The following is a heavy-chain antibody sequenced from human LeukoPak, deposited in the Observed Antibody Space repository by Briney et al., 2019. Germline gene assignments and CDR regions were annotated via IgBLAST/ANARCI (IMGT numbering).Heavy chain of an antibody. J-gene: IGHJ3*02. CDR2: IYYSGST. CDR3: ATPYSGGYHGLDI. D-gene: IGHD1-26*01. CDR1: GGSISSSTYY. V-gene: IGHV4-39*01. Sequence: PSETLSLTCTVSGGSISSSTYYWGWIRQPPGKGLEWIGSIYYSGSTYYTPYLKSRVTISVDTSKNPSYLKLNSVTAADTAVYYCATPYSGGYHGLDIWGQGTMVTVSS.